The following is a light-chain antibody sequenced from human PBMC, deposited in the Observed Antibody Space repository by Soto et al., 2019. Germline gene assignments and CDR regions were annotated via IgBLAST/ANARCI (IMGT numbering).Light chain of an antibody. CDR3: QSYDSSLSGSV. J-gene: IGLJ3*02. CDR1: SSYIGAGYD. Sequence: QLVLTQPPSVSGAPGQRVTISCTGTSSYIGAGYDVHWYQQLPGTAPKLLIYGNSNRPSGVPDRFSGSKSGTSVSLAITGLQAEDEADYYCQSYDSSLSGSVFGGGTKVTVL. V-gene: IGLV1-40*01. CDR2: GNS.